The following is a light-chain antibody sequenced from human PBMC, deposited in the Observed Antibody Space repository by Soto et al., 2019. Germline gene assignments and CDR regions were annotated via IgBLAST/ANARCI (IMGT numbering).Light chain of an antibody. Sequence: EIVMTQSPATLSVSPGERATLSCRASQSVSSRLAWYQQKPGQAPRLLIYLTSNRAAGIPARFSGSGSGTDFTLTISDVEPEDFAVYYCHQRQSWPRTFGQGTKVDIK. V-gene: IGKV3-11*01. CDR3: HQRQSWPRT. CDR2: LTS. J-gene: IGKJ1*01. CDR1: QSVSSR.